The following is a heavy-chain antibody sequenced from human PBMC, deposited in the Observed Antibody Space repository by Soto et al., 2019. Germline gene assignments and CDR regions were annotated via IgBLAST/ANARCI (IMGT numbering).Heavy chain of an antibody. D-gene: IGHD3-22*01. Sequence: QVQLVESGGGVVQPGRSLRLSCAASGFTFSSYGMHWVRQAPGKGLEWVAVIWYDGSNKYYADSVKGRFTISRDNSKNTLYLQMNSLRAEDTAVYYCARSLTSSGLYYGMDVWGQGTTVTVSS. CDR2: IWYDGSNK. CDR3: ARSLTSSGLYYGMDV. V-gene: IGHV3-33*01. CDR1: GFTFSSYG. J-gene: IGHJ6*02.